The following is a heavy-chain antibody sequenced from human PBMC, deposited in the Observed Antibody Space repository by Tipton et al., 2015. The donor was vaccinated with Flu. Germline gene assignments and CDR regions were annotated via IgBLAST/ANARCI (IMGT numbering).Heavy chain of an antibody. Sequence: TLSLTCTVSGGSIRSDSYYWAWIRQPPGKGLEFIGTIYYTGTTDYSPSLKSRVTISVDRSRNQLSLQLTSVTAADTVVYFCARPHSYSNYALDVWGQGTTVTVSS. CDR3: ARPHSYSNYALDV. V-gene: IGHV4-39*01. CDR2: IYYTGTT. J-gene: IGHJ6*02. CDR1: GGSIRSDSYY. D-gene: IGHD4-11*01.